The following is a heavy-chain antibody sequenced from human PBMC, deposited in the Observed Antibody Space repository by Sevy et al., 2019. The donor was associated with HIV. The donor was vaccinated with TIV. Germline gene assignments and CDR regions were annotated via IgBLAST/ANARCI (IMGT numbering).Heavy chain of an antibody. CDR3: ASSFKQTARGAFDM. V-gene: IGHV1-2*02. CDR1: GYSFTGHY. CDR2: LNPNIGGT. J-gene: IGHJ3*02. D-gene: IGHD1-1*01. Sequence: ASVKVSCKAFGYSFTGHYMHWVRQAPGQGLEWMGWLNPNIGGTNYAQKFQGRVTMTRDTSISTAYMELSRLRSDNTAVYYCASSFKQTARGAFDMWGQGTMVTVSS.